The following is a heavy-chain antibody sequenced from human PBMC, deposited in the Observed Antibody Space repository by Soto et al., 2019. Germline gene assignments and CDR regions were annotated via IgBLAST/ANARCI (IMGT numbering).Heavy chain of an antibody. CDR3: ARDPPIVVVPAALSYVMAV. J-gene: IGHJ6*02. CDR1: GFTFSSYE. D-gene: IGHD2-2*01. CDR2: ISSSGSTI. Sequence: GGYLRLSCAASGFTFSSYEMNWVRQAPGKGLEWVSYISSSGSTIYYADSVKGRFTISRDNAKNSLYLQMNSLRAEDTAVYYCARDPPIVVVPAALSYVMAVCGQGTTVIVSS. V-gene: IGHV3-48*03.